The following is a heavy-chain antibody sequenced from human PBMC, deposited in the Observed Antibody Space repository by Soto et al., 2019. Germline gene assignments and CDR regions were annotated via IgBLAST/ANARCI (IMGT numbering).Heavy chain of an antibody. J-gene: IGHJ5*02. D-gene: IGHD3-10*01. Sequence: EVQLTESGGGLVQPGGSLRLSCAASGFTFSSYSMTWVRQAPGKGLEWVSGISDSGGNTWYADSVKGRFTISRDNSKNTLFLQMNCLRAEDTAVYFCSKWSGFGDAWGQGTLVTVSS. CDR1: GFTFSSYS. CDR3: SKWSGFGDA. CDR2: ISDSGGNT. V-gene: IGHV3-23*01.